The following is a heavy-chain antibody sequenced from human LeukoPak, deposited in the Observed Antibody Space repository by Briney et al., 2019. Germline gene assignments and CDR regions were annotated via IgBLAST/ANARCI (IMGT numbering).Heavy chain of an antibody. J-gene: IGHJ4*02. CDR2: ISSSGSTI. CDR1: GFTFSSYE. CDR3: AKFSSNYDFWSGYRHGLDY. V-gene: IGHV3-48*03. D-gene: IGHD3-3*01. Sequence: GGSLRLSCAASGFTFSSYEMNWVRQAPGKGLEWVSYISSSGSTIYYADSVKGRFTISRDNSKNTLYLQMNSLRAEDTAVYYCAKFSSNYDFWSGYRHGLDYWGQGTLVTVSS.